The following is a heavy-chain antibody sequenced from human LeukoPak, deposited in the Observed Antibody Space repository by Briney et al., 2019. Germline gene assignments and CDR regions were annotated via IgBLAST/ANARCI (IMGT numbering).Heavy chain of an antibody. V-gene: IGHV1-69*13. Sequence: SVKVSCKASGGTFSSYAISWVRQAPGQGLEWMRGIIPIFGTANYAQKFQGRVTITADESTSTAYMELSSLRSEDTAVYYCAREQIMGGWFDPWGQGTLVTVSS. CDR2: IIPIFGTA. CDR1: GGTFSSYA. J-gene: IGHJ5*02. CDR3: AREQIMGGWFDP. D-gene: IGHD1-26*01.